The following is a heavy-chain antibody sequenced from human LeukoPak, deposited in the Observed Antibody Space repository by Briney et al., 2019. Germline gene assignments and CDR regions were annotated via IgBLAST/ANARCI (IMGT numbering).Heavy chain of an antibody. CDR2: IYYSGST. CDR1: GGSISSYY. V-gene: IGHV4-59*01. J-gene: IGHJ4*02. CDR3: ARDRYCGSYSDY. Sequence: PSETLSLTCTVSGGSISSYYWTWIRQPPGKGLEWIGYIYYSGSTNYNPSLKSRVTISVDTSKNQFSLKVSSVTAADTAVYYCARDRYCGSYSDYWGQGTVVTVSS. D-gene: IGHD2-21*01.